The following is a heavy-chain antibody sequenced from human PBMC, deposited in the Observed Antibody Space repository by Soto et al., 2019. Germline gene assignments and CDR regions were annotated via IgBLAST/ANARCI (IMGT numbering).Heavy chain of an antibody. CDR2: IYPGDSDT. D-gene: IGHD3-9*01. Sequence: PGESLKISCKGSGYSFTSYWIGWVRQMPGKGMEWMGIIYPGDSDTRYSPSFQGQVTISADKSISTAYLQWSSLKASDTAMYYCARQCRNDILTDYDAFDIWGQGTMVTVSS. J-gene: IGHJ3*02. V-gene: IGHV5-51*01. CDR1: GYSFTSYW. CDR3: ARQCRNDILTDYDAFDI.